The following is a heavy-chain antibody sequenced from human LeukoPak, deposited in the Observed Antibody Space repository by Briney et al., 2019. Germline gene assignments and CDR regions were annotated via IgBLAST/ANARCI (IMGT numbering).Heavy chain of an antibody. CDR1: GFTFSGYP. Sequence: GKSLRLSCAASGFTFSGYPIHWVRQAPGKGLEWVAVISYDGSNKYYADSVKGRFTISRDNSKNTLYLQMNSLRAEDTAVYYCARVTTNYGMDVWGQGTTVTVSS. V-gene: IGHV3-30-3*01. J-gene: IGHJ6*02. D-gene: IGHD1-26*01. CDR2: ISYDGSNK. CDR3: ARVTTNYGMDV.